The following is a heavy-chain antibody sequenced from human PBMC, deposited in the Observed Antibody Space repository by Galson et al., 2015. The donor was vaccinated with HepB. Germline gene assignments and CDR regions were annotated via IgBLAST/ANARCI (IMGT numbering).Heavy chain of an antibody. D-gene: IGHD3-9*01. CDR3: ARDAEYYDVLTGSPDY. CDR2: ISYDGLNK. V-gene: IGHV3-30-3*01. CDR1: GFTFDTYA. Sequence: SLRLSCAASGFTFDTYAMHWVRLAPGKGLEWVALISYDGLNKYSADSVKGRFTISRDNSKNTLYLQMNSLRAEDTAVYYCARDAEYYDVLTGSPDYWGQGTLVTVSS. J-gene: IGHJ4*02.